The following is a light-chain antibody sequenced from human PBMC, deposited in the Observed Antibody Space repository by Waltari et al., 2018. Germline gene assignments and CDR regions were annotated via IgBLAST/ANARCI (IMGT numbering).Light chain of an antibody. J-gene: IGLJ2*01. Sequence: QSALSQPASVSGSPGQSITISCTGTSRDVGTYNYVSWYQQPPGKAPKLMIFDVSNRPSGISNRFSGSKSGNTASLTISGLQAEDEADYYCSSYTTSITLVVFGGGTKLTVL. CDR2: DVS. V-gene: IGLV2-14*03. CDR3: SSYTTSITLVV. CDR1: SRDVGTYNY.